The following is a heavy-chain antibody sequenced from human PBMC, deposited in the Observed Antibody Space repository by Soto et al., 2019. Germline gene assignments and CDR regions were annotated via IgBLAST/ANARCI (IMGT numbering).Heavy chain of an antibody. CDR2: IDYSGKT. V-gene: IGHV4-4*02. D-gene: IGHD3-10*01. Sequence: PSETLSLTCAVSGGSITSNTWWSWIRQAPGKGLEWIGQIDYSGKTDYNPSLESRVTISVDKSKNQFSLEMNSVTAVDTAIYYCERSWYYGSGSYSGMDVWGQGTTVTVSS. J-gene: IGHJ6*02. CDR1: GGSITSNTW. CDR3: ERSWYYGSGSYSGMDV.